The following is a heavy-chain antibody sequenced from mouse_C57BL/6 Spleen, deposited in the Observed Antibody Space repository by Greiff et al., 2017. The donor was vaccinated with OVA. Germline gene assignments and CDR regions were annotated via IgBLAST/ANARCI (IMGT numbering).Heavy chain of an antibody. D-gene: IGHD4-1*01. V-gene: IGHV1-39*01. CDR2: INPNCGTT. CDR3: ARKGLDWYYFDY. J-gene: IGHJ2*01. Sequence: EVKLVESGPDLVKPGASVKLSCTASGYSFTDYDMNWVKQSNGKSLEWIGVINPNCGTTSYNQKFKGQATLTVDQSSSTAYMQLNSLTSEDTAVYYCARKGLDWYYFDYWGQGTTLTVSS. CDR1: GYSFTDYD.